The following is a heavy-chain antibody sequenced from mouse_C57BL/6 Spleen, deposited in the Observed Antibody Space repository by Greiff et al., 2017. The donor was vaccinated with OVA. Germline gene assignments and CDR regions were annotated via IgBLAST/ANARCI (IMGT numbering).Heavy chain of an antibody. Sequence: EVKVVESGGGLVQSGRSLRLSCATSGFTFSDFYMEWVRQAPGKGLEWIAASRNKANDYTTEYSASVKGRFIVSRDTSQSILYLQMNALRAEDTAIYYCARERSGSRYFDVWGTGTTVTVSS. CDR1: GFTFSDFY. CDR3: ARERSGSRYFDV. D-gene: IGHD1-1*01. J-gene: IGHJ1*03. V-gene: IGHV7-1*01. CDR2: SRNKANDYTT.